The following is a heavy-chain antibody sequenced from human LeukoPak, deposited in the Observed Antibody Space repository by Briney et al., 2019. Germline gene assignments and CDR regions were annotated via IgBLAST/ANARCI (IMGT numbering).Heavy chain of an antibody. V-gene: IGHV4-61*01. Sequence: SETLSLTCTVSGGSVSSGSYYWSWTRQPPGKGLEWIGEINHSGSTNYNPSLKSRVTISVDTSKNQFSLKLSSVTAADTAVYYCARSFRAMLNYWGQGTLVTVSS. J-gene: IGHJ4*02. D-gene: IGHD2-2*01. CDR1: GGSVSSGSYY. CDR2: INHSGST. CDR3: ARSFRAMLNY.